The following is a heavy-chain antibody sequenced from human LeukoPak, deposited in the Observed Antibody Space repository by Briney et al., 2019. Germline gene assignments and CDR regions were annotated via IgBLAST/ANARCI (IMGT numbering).Heavy chain of an antibody. CDR1: GFTFSSYA. CDR2: ISYDGSNK. J-gene: IGHJ3*02. D-gene: IGHD6-13*01. V-gene: IGHV3-30-3*01. CDR3: ASLARIAAASDAFDI. Sequence: GGSLRLSCSASGFTFSSYAMHWVRQAPGKGLEWVAVISYDGSNKYYADSVKGRFTISRDNSKNTLYLQMNSLRAEDTAVYYCASLARIAAASDAFDIWGQGTMVTVSS.